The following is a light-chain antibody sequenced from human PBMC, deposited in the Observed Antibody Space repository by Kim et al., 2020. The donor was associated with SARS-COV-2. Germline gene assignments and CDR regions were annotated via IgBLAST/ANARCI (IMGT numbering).Light chain of an antibody. CDR3: QQYDSWPRT. CDR1: QSVSSN. CDR2: GAS. J-gene: IGKJ1*01. V-gene: IGKV3-15*01. Sequence: GCPGERATHSCRASQSVSSNLVWYQQRPGQAPRLLIYGASTRATGIPARFSGSGAGTEFTLTISSLQSEDFVVYYCQQYDSWPRTFGQGTKVDIK.